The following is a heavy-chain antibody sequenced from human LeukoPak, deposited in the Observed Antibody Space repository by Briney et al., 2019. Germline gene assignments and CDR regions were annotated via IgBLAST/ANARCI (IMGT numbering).Heavy chain of an antibody. D-gene: IGHD2-2*01. CDR1: GYTFTGYY. J-gene: IGHJ4*02. CDR3: ARSLIVVVPAAGGDFDS. Sequence: GASVKVSCKASGYTFTGYYMHWVRQAPGQGLEWMGIIIPSGGSTSYAQKFQGRVTMTRDTSTSTVYMELSSLRSEDTAVYYCARSLIVVVPAAGGDFDSWGQGTLVTVSS. CDR2: IIPSGGST. V-gene: IGHV1-46*01.